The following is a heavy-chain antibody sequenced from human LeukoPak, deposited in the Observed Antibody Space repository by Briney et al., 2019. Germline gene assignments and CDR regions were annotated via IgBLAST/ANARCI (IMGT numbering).Heavy chain of an antibody. V-gene: IGHV1-69*05. CDR2: IIPIFGTA. Sequence: SSVTLSCTASGGTFSSYAISWVRQAPGQGLEWMGGIIPIFGTANYAQKFQGRVTITTDEPTSTAYMELSSLRSEDTAVYYCARGYYGSGSQNLDYWGQGTLVTVSS. J-gene: IGHJ4*02. D-gene: IGHD3-10*01. CDR3: ARGYYGSGSQNLDY. CDR1: GGTFSSYA.